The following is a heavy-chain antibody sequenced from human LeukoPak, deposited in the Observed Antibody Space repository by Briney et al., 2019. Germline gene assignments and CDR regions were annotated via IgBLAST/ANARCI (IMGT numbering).Heavy chain of an antibody. J-gene: IGHJ6*03. CDR1: GFTFSSYS. CDR2: ISSSSSYI. CDR3: ARVPYGDNYYYYMDV. Sequence: GGSLRLSCAASGFTFSSYSMNWVRQAPGKGLEWVSSISSSSSYIYYADSVKGRFTISRDNAKNSLYLQMSSLRAEDTAVYYCARVPYGDNYYYYMDVWGKGTTVTVSS. D-gene: IGHD4-17*01. V-gene: IGHV3-21*01.